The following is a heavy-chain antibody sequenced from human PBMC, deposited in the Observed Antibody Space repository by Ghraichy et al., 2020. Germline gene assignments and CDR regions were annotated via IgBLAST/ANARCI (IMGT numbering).Heavy chain of an antibody. J-gene: IGHJ4*02. D-gene: IGHD3-10*01. Sequence: ASVKVSCKASGYTFTSYAMHWVRQAPGQRLEWMGWINAGNGNTKYSQKFQGRVTITRDTSASTAYMELSSLRSEDTAVYYCARALVQGVIITFFFDYWGQGTLVTVSS. CDR1: GYTFTSYA. CDR3: ARALVQGVIITFFFDY. V-gene: IGHV1-3*01. CDR2: INAGNGNT.